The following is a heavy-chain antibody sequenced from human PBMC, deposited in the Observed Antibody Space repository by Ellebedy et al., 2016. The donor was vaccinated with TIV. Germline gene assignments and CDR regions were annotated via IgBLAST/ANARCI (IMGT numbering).Heavy chain of an antibody. CDR3: AKYGVEDYFDY. D-gene: IGHD3-10*01. J-gene: IGHJ4*02. CDR2: VYHTVIT. V-gene: IGHV4-59*03. Sequence: MPSETLSLTCSVSAASISDYYWSWIRQPPGQGLEWIGYVYHTVITNYNPSLRSRVTLAVDTPKNEFSLKLSSVTTADTAIYYCAKYGVEDYFDYWGQGLLVTVSS. CDR1: AASISDYY.